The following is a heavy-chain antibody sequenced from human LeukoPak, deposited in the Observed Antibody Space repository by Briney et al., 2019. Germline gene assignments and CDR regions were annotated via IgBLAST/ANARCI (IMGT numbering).Heavy chain of an antibody. CDR2: ISSNGGST. V-gene: IGHV3-64*01. Sequence: PGGSLRLSCAASGFTFSIYAMHWVRQAPGKGLEYVSAISSNGGSTYYANSVKGRFTVSRDNSKNTLYLQMGSLRAEDMAVYYCARGDSSGYYPYYYYGMDVWGQGTTVTVSS. D-gene: IGHD3-22*01. CDR1: GFTFSIYA. CDR3: ARGDSSGYYPYYYYGMDV. J-gene: IGHJ6*02.